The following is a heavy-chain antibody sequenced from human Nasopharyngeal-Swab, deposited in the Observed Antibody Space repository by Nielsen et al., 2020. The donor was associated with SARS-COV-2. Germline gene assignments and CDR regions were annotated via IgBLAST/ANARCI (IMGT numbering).Heavy chain of an antibody. J-gene: IGHJ4*02. CDR3: ARVGAFRGNYGDYEVY. V-gene: IGHV1-69*13. CDR2: IIPIFGTA. CDR1: GGTFSSYA. Sequence: SVKVSCKASGGTFSSYAISWVRQAPGQGLEWMGGIIPIFGTANYAQKFQGRVTITADESTSTAYMELSSLRSEDTAVYYCARVGAFRGNYGDYEVYWGQGTPVTVSS. D-gene: IGHD4-17*01.